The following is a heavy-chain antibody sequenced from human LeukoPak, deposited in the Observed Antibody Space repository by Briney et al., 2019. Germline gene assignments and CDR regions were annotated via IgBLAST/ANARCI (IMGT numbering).Heavy chain of an antibody. CDR2: ISDDGRST. CDR1: GFTFSSYG. J-gene: IGHJ4*02. D-gene: IGHD6-6*01. V-gene: IGHV3-23*01. CDR3: AKRVPYTSSSVYFDY. Sequence: PWGSLRLSCAASGFTFSSYGMSWVRQAPGKGLEWVSSISDDGRSTYYADSVKGRFTISKDNSKNTMYLQMNNLRAEDTAIYYCAKRVPYTSSSVYFDYWGQGTLVTVSS.